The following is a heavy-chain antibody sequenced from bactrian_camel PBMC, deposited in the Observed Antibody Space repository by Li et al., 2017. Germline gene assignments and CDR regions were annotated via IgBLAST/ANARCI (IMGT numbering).Heavy chain of an antibody. CDR3: TARYEFGLGACRGVGGLGF. CDR2: LDSDGRI. J-gene: IGHJ6*01. V-gene: IGHV3S9*01. D-gene: IGHD1*01. Sequence: HVQLVESGGGSVQAGGSLRLSCAVSVSSANDYCLGWFRQASGKEREWVGSLDSDGRINYAHSVKGRFVISKDNRKNILYLQMNSLTPGDTAMYYCTARYEFGLGACRGVGGLGFWGQGTQVTVS. CDR1: VSSANDYC.